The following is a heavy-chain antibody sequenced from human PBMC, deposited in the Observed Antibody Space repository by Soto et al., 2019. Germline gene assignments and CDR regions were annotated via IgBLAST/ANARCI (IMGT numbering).Heavy chain of an antibody. CDR3: ARDLKEYCRDGNCNCFDP. Sequence: QVQLQESGPGLVKPSDTLSLTCTVSGASITTYYWSWIRQPPGKGLEWIGYITYSGSTDYNPSLNSRVTMSFDASKNQFSPQVRSATAADAAVYYCARDLKEYCRDGNCNCFDPWGQGTLVTVSS. CDR2: ITYSGST. D-gene: IGHD2-15*01. J-gene: IGHJ5*02. CDR1: GASITTYY. V-gene: IGHV4-59*01.